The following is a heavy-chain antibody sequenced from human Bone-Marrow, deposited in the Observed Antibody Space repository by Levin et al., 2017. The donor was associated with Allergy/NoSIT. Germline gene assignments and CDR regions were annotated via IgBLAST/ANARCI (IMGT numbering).Heavy chain of an antibody. Sequence: GGSLRLSCAASGFTFSSYGMHWVRQAPGKGLEWVAVISYDGSNKYYADSVKGRFTISRDNSKNTLYLQMNSLRAEDTAVYYCAKVYCSGGSCYYFDYWGQGTLVTVSS. J-gene: IGHJ4*02. CDR1: GFTFSSYG. V-gene: IGHV3-30*18. CDR3: AKVYCSGGSCYYFDY. D-gene: IGHD2-15*01. CDR2: ISYDGSNK.